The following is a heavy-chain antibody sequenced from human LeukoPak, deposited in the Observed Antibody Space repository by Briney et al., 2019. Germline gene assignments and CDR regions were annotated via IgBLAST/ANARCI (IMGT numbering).Heavy chain of an antibody. D-gene: IGHD1-20*01. J-gene: IGHJ5*02. CDR1: GFTFSSYG. CDR3: ASHPRYNWNPEGWFDP. CDR2: ISSSSSYI. V-gene: IGHV3-21*05. Sequence: GGSLRLSCAASGFTFSSYGMHCVRQARGKWLEWVSFISSSSSYICYADSVKGRFTISRDNAKNSLYLQMNSLRAEDTAVYYCASHPRYNWNPEGWFDPWGQGTLVTVSS.